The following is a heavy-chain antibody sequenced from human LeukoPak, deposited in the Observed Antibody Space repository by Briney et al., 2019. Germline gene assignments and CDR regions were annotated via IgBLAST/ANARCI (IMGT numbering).Heavy chain of an antibody. CDR2: FDPEDGET. CDR3: ATDTTELRYAFDI. CDR1: GYTLTELS. Sequence: ASVKVSCKVSGYTLTELSMHWVRQAPGKGLEWMGGFDPEDGETIYAHKFQGRVTMTEDTSTDTAYMELSSLRSEDTAVYYCATDTTELRYAFDIWGQGTMVTVSS. D-gene: IGHD1-26*01. J-gene: IGHJ3*02. V-gene: IGHV1-24*01.